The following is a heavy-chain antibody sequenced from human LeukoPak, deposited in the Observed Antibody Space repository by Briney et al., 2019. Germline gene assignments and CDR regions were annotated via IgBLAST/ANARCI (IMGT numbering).Heavy chain of an antibody. CDR1: GFTFSSYA. CDR2: ISGSGGST. D-gene: IGHD1-1*01. V-gene: IGHV3-23*01. J-gene: IGHJ6*03. CDR3: AKGYGRDASNYYYYYMDV. Sequence: PGGSLRLSCAASGFTFSSYAMSWVRQAPGKGLEWVSAISGSGGSTYYADSVKGRFTISRDNSKNTLYLQMNSLRAEDTAVYYCAKGYGRDASNYYYYYMDVWGKGTTVTVSS.